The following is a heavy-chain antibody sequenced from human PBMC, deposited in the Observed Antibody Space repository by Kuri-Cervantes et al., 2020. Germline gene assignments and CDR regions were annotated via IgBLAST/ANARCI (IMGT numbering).Heavy chain of an antibody. CDR2: IYYSGST. CDR1: GGSISSYY. Sequence: GSLRLSCTVSGGSISSYYWSWIRQPPGKGLEWIGYIYYSGSTNYNPSLKSRVTISVDTSKNQFSLKLSSVTAADTAVYYCARDLDTAMSPGVEGGYWGQGTLVTVSS. CDR3: ARDLDTAMSPGVEGGY. J-gene: IGHJ4*02. D-gene: IGHD5-18*01. V-gene: IGHV4-59*01.